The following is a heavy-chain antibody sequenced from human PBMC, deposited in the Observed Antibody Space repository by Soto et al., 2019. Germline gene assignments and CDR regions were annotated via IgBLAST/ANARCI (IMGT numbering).Heavy chain of an antibody. V-gene: IGHV1-18*01. J-gene: IGHJ4*02. CDR2: SSAYNGNT. Sequence: QVQLVQSGAEVKKPGASVKVSCKASGYTFTSYGISWVRQAPGQGLEWMGWSSAYNGNTNYAQKLQGRVTMTTDTATSTADMELRSWRSDGTVVYYCARHLPRVDNWGQGTLATVSA. CDR1: GYTFTSYG. CDR3: ARHLPRVDN.